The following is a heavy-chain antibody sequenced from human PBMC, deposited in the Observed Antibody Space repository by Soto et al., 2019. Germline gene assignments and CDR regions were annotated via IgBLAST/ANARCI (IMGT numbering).Heavy chain of an antibody. CDR1: GFTFDDYA. CDR3: AKGRGQLVRVHFDY. CDR2: ISWNRGSI. Sequence: GGSLRLSCAASGFTFDDYAMHWVRQAPGKGLEWVSGISWNRGSIGYADSVKGRFTISRDNAKNSLYLQMNSLRAEDTALYYCAKGRGQLVRVHFDYWGQGTLVTVSS. D-gene: IGHD6-6*01. V-gene: IGHV3-9*01. J-gene: IGHJ4*02.